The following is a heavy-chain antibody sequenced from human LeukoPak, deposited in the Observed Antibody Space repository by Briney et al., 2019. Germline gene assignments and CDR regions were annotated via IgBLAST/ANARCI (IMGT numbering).Heavy chain of an antibody. V-gene: IGHV4-34*01. J-gene: IGHJ5*02. CDR2: INHSGST. D-gene: IGHD3-10*01. CDR1: GGSFSGYY. CDR3: ARTRTRFPFDP. Sequence: SETLSLTCAVYGGSFSGYYWSWIHQPPGKGLEWIGEINHSGSTNYNPSLKSRVTISVDTSKNQFSLKLSSVTAADTAVYYCARTRTRFPFDPWGQGTLVTVSS.